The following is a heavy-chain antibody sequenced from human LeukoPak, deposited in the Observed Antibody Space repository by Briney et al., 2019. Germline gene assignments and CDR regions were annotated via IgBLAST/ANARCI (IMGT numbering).Heavy chain of an antibody. CDR2: INHSGST. CDR1: GGSFSGYY. V-gene: IGHV4-34*01. J-gene: IGHJ6*02. CDR3: ARGGIVVVPAASRGCYYYYGMDV. Sequence: SETLSLTCAVYGGSFSGYYWSWIRQPPGKGLEWIGEINHSGSTNYNPSLKSRVTISVDTSKNQFSLKLSSVTAADTAVYYCARGGIVVVPAASRGCYYYYGMDVWGQGTTVTVSS. D-gene: IGHD2-2*01.